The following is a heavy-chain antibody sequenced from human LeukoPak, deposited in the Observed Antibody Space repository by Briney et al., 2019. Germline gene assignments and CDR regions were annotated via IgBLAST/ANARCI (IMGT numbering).Heavy chain of an antibody. V-gene: IGHV3-15*01. CDR2: IKSKTDGGTT. CDR3: TTDLRYSGYDFDY. CDR1: GFTFSNAW. J-gene: IGHJ4*02. Sequence: GGSLRLSCAASGFTFSNAWMSWVRQAPGKGLEWVGRIKSKTDGGTTDYAAPVKGRFTISRGDSKNTLYLQMNSLKTEDTAVYYCTTDLRYSGYDFDYWGQGTLVTVSS. D-gene: IGHD5-12*01.